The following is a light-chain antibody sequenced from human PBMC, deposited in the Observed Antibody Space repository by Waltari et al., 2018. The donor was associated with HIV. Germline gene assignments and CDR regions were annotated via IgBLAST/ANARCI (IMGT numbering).Light chain of an antibody. CDR1: QSLMYSNGFHY. J-gene: IGKJ2*01. CDR3: MQALQTPYT. CDR2: FGS. Sequence: DLVMTQSPLSLPVAPGEPASISCRSSQSLMYSNGFHYLDWYLQKPGQSPQLLLYFGSHRPSGVPDRFSGSGSATDFTLKISRVEAGDVGVYYCMQALQTPYTFGQGTKLEIK. V-gene: IGKV2-28*01.